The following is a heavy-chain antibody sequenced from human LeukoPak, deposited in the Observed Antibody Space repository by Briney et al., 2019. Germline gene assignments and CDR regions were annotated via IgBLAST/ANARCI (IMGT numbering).Heavy chain of an antibody. D-gene: IGHD5/OR15-5a*01. CDR1: GFTFSSYA. CDR3: ARESTRGIDY. CDR2: ISYDGSNK. V-gene: IGHV3-30*04. Sequence: GGSLRLSCAASGFTFSSYAMHWVRQAPGKGLEWVAVISYDGSNKYYADSMKGRFTISRDNSKNTLYLQMNSLRAEDTAVYYCARESTRGIDYWGQGTLVTVSS. J-gene: IGHJ4*02.